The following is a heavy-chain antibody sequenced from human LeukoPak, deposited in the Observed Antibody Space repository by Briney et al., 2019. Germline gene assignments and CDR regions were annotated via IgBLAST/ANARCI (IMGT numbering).Heavy chain of an antibody. CDR2: IYSGGST. V-gene: IGHV3-66*01. CDR1: GFTVSSNY. D-gene: IGHD6-13*01. Sequence: GSLRLSCAASGFTVSSNYMSWVRQAPGKGLEWVSVIYSGGSTYYADSVKGRFTISRDNSKNTLYLQMNSLRAEDTAVYYCARGVAGEAAAAGYWGQGTLVTVSS. CDR3: ARGVAGEAAAAGY. J-gene: IGHJ4*02.